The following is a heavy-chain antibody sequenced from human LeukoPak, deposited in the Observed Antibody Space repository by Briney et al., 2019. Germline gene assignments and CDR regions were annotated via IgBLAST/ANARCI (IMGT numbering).Heavy chain of an antibody. CDR2: INHSGST. Sequence: SETLSLTCAVYGGSFSGYYWSWIRQPPGKGLEWIGEINHSGSTNYNPSLKSRVTISVDTSKNQFSLKLSSVTAADTAVYYCAKHYMGSSYNRGCDCWGQGTQVTVSS. D-gene: IGHD3-10*01. CDR3: AKHYMGSSYNRGCDC. V-gene: IGHV4-34*01. CDR1: GGSFSGYY. J-gene: IGHJ4*02.